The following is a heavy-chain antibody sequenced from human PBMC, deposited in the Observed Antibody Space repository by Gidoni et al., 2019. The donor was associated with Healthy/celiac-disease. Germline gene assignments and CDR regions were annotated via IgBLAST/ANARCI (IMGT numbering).Heavy chain of an antibody. Sequence: QVQLQESGPGLVKPSQTLSLTCTVSGGSISSGGYYWSWIRQHPGKGLEWIGYIYYSGSTYYNPSLKSRVTISVDTSKNQFSLKLSSVTAADTAVYYCARDSRIVATIGYYYYGMDVWGQGTTVTVSS. V-gene: IGHV4-31*03. CDR2: IYYSGST. CDR3: ARDSRIVATIGYYYYGMDV. J-gene: IGHJ6*02. D-gene: IGHD5-12*01. CDR1: GGSISSGGYY.